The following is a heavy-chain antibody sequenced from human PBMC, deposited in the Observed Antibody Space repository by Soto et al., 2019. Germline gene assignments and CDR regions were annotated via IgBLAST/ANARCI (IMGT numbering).Heavy chain of an antibody. CDR2: INPETGGT. CDR3: ARERYQVISDGMDV. Sequence: ASVKVSCKASGYTFTGYYVHWVREAPGQGLEWIGWINPETGGTSYAQKFQGRVTLSRDTSINTAYLELSRLRFDDAAVYFCARERYQVISDGMDVWGQGTTVTAP. V-gene: IGHV1-2*02. J-gene: IGHJ6*02. CDR1: GYTFTGYY. D-gene: IGHD2-2*01.